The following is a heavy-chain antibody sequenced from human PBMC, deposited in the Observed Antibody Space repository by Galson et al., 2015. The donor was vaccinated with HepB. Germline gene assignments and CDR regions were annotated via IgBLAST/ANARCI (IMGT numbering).Heavy chain of an antibody. Sequence: SLRLSCAASGFTFSSYSMNWVRQAPGKGLEWVSSISSSSSYIYYADSVKGRFTISRDNAKNSLYLQMNSLRAEDTAVYYCARDGDSSGYYLGYWGQGTLVTVSS. D-gene: IGHD3-22*01. CDR2: ISSSSSYI. CDR3: ARDGDSSGYYLGY. J-gene: IGHJ4*02. CDR1: GFTFSSYS. V-gene: IGHV3-21*01.